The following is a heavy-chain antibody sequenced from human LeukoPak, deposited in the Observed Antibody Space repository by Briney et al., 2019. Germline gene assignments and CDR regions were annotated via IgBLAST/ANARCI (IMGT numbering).Heavy chain of an antibody. CDR1: GFTFSSYW. Sequence: QPGGSLRLSCAASGFTFSSYWMHWVRQAPGKGLVWVSRISSDGSSTSYADSVKGRFTISRDNAKNTLYLQMNSLRAEDTAVYYCARDWEYSSGWPLYYYYGMDVWGQGTTVTVSS. D-gene: IGHD6-19*01. J-gene: IGHJ6*02. CDR3: ARDWEYSSGWPLYYYYGMDV. V-gene: IGHV3-74*01. CDR2: ISSDGSST.